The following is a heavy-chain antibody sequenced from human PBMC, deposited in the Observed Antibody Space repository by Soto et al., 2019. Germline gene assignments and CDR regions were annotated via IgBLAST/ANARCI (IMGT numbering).Heavy chain of an antibody. V-gene: IGHV1-18*04. D-gene: IGHD1-7*01. J-gene: IGHJ4*02. CDR1: GYTFTSYG. Sequence: QVQLVQSGAEVKKPGASVKVSCKASGYTFTSYGISWVRQAPGQGLEWMGWISAYNGNTNYAQKLQGRVTMTPDTATSTAYMELRSRRSDDTAVYYCAFQRGLGLELREDYWGQGTLVTVSA. CDR2: ISAYNGNT. CDR3: AFQRGLGLELREDY.